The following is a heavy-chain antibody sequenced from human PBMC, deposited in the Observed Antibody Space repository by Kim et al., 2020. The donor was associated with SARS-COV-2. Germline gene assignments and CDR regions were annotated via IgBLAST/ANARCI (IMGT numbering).Heavy chain of an antibody. V-gene: IGHV3-74*01. CDR2: INSDGSST. D-gene: IGHD3-9*01. CDR3: ARDGRYFDWLLMNPYYYYDCDMDV. Sequence: GGSLRLSCAASGFTFSSYWMHWVRQAPGKGLVWVSRINSDGSSTSYADSVKGRFTISRDNAKNTLYLQMNSLRAEDTAVYYCARDGRYFDWLLMNPYYYYDCDMDVWGQGTTVTVSS. J-gene: IGHJ6*02. CDR1: GFTFSSYW.